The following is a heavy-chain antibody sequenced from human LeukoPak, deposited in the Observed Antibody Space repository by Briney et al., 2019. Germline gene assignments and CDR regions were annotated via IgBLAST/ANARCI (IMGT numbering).Heavy chain of an antibody. CDR1: GFTFTNCA. CDR3: VRVQSRVGASDPLDS. CDR2: ISGSGAST. Sequence: LAGGSLRLSCSASGFTFTNCAMTSVRQAPGKGLEWVSSISGSGASTYYADSVRGRFTISRDNSKNTVYLQMNGLSVEDTALYYCVRVQSRVGASDPLDSWGQGTQVTVSS. D-gene: IGHD1-26*01. V-gene: IGHV3-23*01. J-gene: IGHJ4*02.